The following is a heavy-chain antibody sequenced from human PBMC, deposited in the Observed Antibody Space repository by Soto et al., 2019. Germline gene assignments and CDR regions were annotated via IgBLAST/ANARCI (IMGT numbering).Heavy chain of an antibody. D-gene: IGHD3-10*01. CDR3: ARGGEATYYTAGSPPNY. J-gene: IGHJ4*02. Sequence: QVQLVQSGAEVKEPGSSVKVSCRASGGTSSGHTISWVRLAPGQGLEWVGGIIPIFGTTAYAQKFQDRVTITADESTSAVYMELSSLTSDDTAVYYCARGGEATYYTAGSPPNYWGQGTLVTVSS. V-gene: IGHV1-69*01. CDR1: GGTSSGHT. CDR2: IIPIFGTT.